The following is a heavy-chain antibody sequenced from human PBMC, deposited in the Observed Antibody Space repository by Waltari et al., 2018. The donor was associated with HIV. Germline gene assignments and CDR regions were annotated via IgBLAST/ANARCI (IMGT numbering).Heavy chain of an antibody. CDR3: AGRDGIISAFDI. D-gene: IGHD3-10*01. CDR1: GLSVSGNY. Sequence: EVRLVQSGGGLVQPGGSLRLSCVASGLSVSGNYIGWVRQGPGTGLEWVSLIYNDATTYYADSAKGRFTISRDTSKNTLSLDMNNLRPEDTAVYYCAGRDGIISAFDIWGQGSMVTVSS. CDR2: IYNDATT. J-gene: IGHJ3*02. V-gene: IGHV3-66*02.